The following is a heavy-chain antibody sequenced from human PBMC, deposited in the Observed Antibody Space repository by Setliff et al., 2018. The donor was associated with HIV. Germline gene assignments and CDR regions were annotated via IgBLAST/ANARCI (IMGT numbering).Heavy chain of an antibody. V-gene: IGHV4-39*02. D-gene: IGHD3-22*01. CDR1: GDSFSTGFHY. CDR3: ARAPGAYYYDSSGYPIGIRFDY. Sequence: SETLSLTCTVSGDSFSTGFHYWVWIRQPPGKGLEWVGSIYHDGSTYYNPSLKSRVTISVDTSKNHFSLRLNSATAADTAVYYCARAPGAYYYDSSGYPIGIRFDYWGQGTLVTVSS. CDR2: IYHDGST. J-gene: IGHJ4*02.